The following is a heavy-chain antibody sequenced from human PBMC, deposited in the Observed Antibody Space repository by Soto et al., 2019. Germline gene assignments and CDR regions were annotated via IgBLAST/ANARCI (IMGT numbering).Heavy chain of an antibody. CDR3: ARVGGINWFDP. CDR2: IYYSGST. V-gene: IGHV4-59*12. J-gene: IGHJ5*02. Sequence: PSETLSLTCTVADGAISSDCWSWIRQPPGKGLEWIGYIYYSGSTNYNPSLKSRVTISVDTSKNQFSLKLSSVTAADTAVYYCARVGGINWFDPWGQGTLVTVSS. D-gene: IGHD1-20*01. CDR1: DGAISSDC.